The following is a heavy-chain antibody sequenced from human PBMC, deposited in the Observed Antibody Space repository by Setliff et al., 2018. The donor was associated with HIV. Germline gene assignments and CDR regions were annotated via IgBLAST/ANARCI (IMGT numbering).Heavy chain of an antibody. D-gene: IGHD2-15*01. CDR1: GFSFSDYY. Sequence: GGSLRLSCAASGFSFSDYYMSWIRQAPGKGLEWVSYISGGSSYTKYADSVKGRFTISRDNSKNTLYLQMNSLRAEDTAVYYCAKLPHGGPLYYFDYWGQGTLVTVSS. CDR2: ISGGSSYT. CDR3: AKLPHGGPLYYFDY. J-gene: IGHJ4*02. V-gene: IGHV3-11*03.